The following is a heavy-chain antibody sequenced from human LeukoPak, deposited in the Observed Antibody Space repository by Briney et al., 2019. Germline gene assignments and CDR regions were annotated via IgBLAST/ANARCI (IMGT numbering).Heavy chain of an antibody. D-gene: IGHD5/OR15-5a*01. Sequence: SQTLSLTCAVSGGSISSGGYSWSWIRQPPGKGLEWIGYIYHSGSTYYNPSLKSRVTISVDTSKNQFSLKVSSVTAADTAVYYCARVYRTDSYNWFDPWGQGTLVTVSS. V-gene: IGHV4-30-2*01. J-gene: IGHJ5*02. CDR2: IYHSGST. CDR3: ARVYRTDSYNWFDP. CDR1: GGSISSGGYS.